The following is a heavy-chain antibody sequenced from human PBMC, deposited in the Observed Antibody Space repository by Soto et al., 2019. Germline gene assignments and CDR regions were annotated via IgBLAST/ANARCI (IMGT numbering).Heavy chain of an antibody. D-gene: IGHD3-10*01. Sequence: QVQLVQSGAEVKKPGASVKVSCKASGYTFTSYGISWVRQAPGQGLEWMGWISAYNGNTNYAQKPQGRVTMATDTTTSTAYLELRSLRSDDTAVYYCARVFMGSGSYPKIYYYYYYVDVWGKGTTVTVSS. V-gene: IGHV1-18*01. CDR1: GYTFTSYG. CDR3: ARVFMGSGSYPKIYYYYYYVDV. CDR2: ISAYNGNT. J-gene: IGHJ6*03.